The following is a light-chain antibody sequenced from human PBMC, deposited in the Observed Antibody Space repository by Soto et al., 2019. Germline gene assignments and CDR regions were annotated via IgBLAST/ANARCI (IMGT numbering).Light chain of an antibody. CDR3: QQYESYPPT. V-gene: IGKV1-5*03. CDR1: QRISDW. Sequence: DIQMTQSPSTLSASVGDRVTITCRASQRISDWLAWYQQKSGQAAKVLIYKASTLESGVPLRFSGSGYGTEFTLIISSLQPDDFAVYFCQQYESYPPTFGGGTKVEIK. CDR2: KAS. J-gene: IGKJ4*01.